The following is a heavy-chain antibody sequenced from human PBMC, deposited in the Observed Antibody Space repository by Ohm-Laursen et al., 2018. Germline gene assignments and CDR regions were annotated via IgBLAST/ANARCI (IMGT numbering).Heavy chain of an antibody. J-gene: IGHJ4*02. CDR1: GFTFSSYA. CDR2: ISSRGGTT. CDR3: AKGGVRYGDWDY. V-gene: IGHV3-23*01. D-gene: IGHD4-17*01. Sequence: SLRLSCTASGFTFSSYAMSWVRQAPGKGLEWVSAISSRGGTTHYADSVKARFTISRDNSKNTLHLQMSSLRAEDTAVYYCAKGGVRYGDWDYWGQGTLVTVSS.